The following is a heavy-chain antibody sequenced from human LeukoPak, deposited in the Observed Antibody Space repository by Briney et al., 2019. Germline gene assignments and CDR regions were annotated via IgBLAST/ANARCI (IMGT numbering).Heavy chain of an antibody. J-gene: IGHJ3*02. CDR1: GFTFSRYP. CDR3: ARDAPYSGGCCAFDI. D-gene: IGHD6-19*01. Sequence: GGSLRLSCAASGFTFSRYPMPWVRQAPGQAPGKGLECVAVISYDGSTQHYADSVKGRFAISRDNSKNTLFLQMTSLRTDDTAVYFCARDAPYSGGCCAFDIWGQGTTVIVS. CDR2: ISYDGSTQ. V-gene: IGHV3-30*09.